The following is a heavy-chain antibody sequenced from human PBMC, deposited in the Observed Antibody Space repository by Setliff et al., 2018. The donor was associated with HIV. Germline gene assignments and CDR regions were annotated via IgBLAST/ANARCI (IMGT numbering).Heavy chain of an antibody. V-gene: IGHV1-2*02. D-gene: IGHD2-21*02. Sequence: ASVKVSCKSSGFTFNKFHIQWVRQAPGQGLEWMGWINVDSGGTNYVQKFQGRVTMTWDTSISTAYMDLSSLTYDDTAIYYCTRATRYCGGDCSSGGAYDIWGQGTVVTVSS. CDR2: INVDSGGT. CDR1: GFTFNKFH. J-gene: IGHJ3*02. CDR3: TRATRYCGGDCSSGGAYDI.